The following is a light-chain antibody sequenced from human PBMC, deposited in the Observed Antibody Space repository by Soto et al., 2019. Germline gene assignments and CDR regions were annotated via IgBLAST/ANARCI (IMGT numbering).Light chain of an antibody. Sequence: DIQMTQSPSTLSGSVGDRVTITCRASQTLSSWLAWYQQKPGKAPKLLIYKASTLKSGVPSRFSGSGSGTEFTLTISSLKPDDFANYYCQHYNSYSEAFGQGTKVELK. V-gene: IGKV1-5*03. CDR3: QHYNSYSEA. CDR1: QTLSSW. CDR2: KAS. J-gene: IGKJ1*01.